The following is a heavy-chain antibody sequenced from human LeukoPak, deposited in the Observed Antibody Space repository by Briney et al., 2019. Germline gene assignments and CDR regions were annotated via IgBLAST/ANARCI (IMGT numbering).Heavy chain of an antibody. D-gene: IGHD2-2*01. V-gene: IGHV4-39*07. CDR3: ARERESEYQLLWADYYYYYMDV. J-gene: IGHJ6*03. Sequence: PSETLSLTCTVSSASISSSPHFWAWIRQSPGKGLEWIGSIYHSGSTYYNPSLKSRVTISVDTSKNQFSLKLSSVTAADTAVYYCARERESEYQLLWADYYYYYMDVWGKGTTVTVSS. CDR2: IYHSGST. CDR1: SASISSSPHF.